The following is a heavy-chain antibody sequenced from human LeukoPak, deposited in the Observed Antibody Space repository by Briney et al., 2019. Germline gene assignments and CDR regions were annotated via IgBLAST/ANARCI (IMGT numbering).Heavy chain of an antibody. D-gene: IGHD1-1*01. V-gene: IGHV3-23*01. J-gene: IGHJ4*02. CDR1: GFTFSSYA. CDR3: AKDLRGTLSSRGPFEY. CDR2: ISGNGDIT. Sequence: GESLRLSCAASGFTFSSYAVSWVRQAPEKGLEWVSAISGNGDITYYADTVKGRFSGSRDNSKNTLYLQLNSLRAEDTAVYYCAKDLRGTLSSRGPFEYWGQGTLVTVSS.